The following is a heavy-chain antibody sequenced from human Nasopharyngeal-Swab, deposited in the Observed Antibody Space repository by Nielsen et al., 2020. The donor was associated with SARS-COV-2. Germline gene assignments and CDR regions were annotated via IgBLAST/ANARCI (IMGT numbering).Heavy chain of an antibody. Sequence: WIRQPPGKGLEWVSGVSGSGGTTKYADSVKGRFTISRDNSKNKLYLQMHSLRVEDTAVYYCAKDRCCSGGACYFSGFDYWGPGTLVTVSS. J-gene: IGHJ4*02. V-gene: IGHV3-23*01. CDR3: AKDRCCSGGACYFSGFDY. D-gene: IGHD2-15*01. CDR2: VSGSGGTT.